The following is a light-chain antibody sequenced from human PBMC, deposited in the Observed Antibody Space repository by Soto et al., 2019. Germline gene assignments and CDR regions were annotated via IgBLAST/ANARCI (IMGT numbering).Light chain of an antibody. V-gene: IGLV2-23*03. CDR2: EGS. J-gene: IGLJ1*01. Sequence: QSVLTQPAAVSGTPGQSITISCTGTSSDVGSYNLVSWYQQHPGKDPKLMIYEGSKRPSGVSNRFSGSKSGNTASLTISGLQAEDEADYYCCSYAGSSTFADVFGTGTKVTV. CDR3: CSYAGSSTFADV. CDR1: SSDVGSYNL.